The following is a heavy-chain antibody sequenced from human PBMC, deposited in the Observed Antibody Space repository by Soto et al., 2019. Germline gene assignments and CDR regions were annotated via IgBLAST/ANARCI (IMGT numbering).Heavy chain of an antibody. CDR1: GGSISSYY. D-gene: IGHD3-9*01. V-gene: IGHV4-59*01. Sequence: LETLSLTCTVSGGSISSYYWSWIRQPPGKGLEWIGYIYYSGSTNYNPSLKSRVTISVDTSKNQFSLKLSSVTAADTAVYYCARGHYDILTGYYGWFDPWGQGTLVTVSS. CDR3: ARGHYDILTGYYGWFDP. CDR2: IYYSGST. J-gene: IGHJ5*02.